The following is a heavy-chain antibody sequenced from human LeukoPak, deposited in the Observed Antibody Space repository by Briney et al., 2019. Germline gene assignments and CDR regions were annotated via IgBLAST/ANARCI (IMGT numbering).Heavy chain of an antibody. Sequence: ASETLSLTCTVSGGSISSYYWSWMRQPPGKGLEWIGYISYSGTTNYNPSLQSRVTISVDTSKNQFSLKLSSVTAADTAVYYCARVERATMVRGVYNWFDPWGQGTLVTVSS. D-gene: IGHD3-10*01. V-gene: IGHV4-59*01. CDR3: ARVERATMVRGVYNWFDP. CDR2: ISYSGTT. J-gene: IGHJ5*02. CDR1: GGSISSYY.